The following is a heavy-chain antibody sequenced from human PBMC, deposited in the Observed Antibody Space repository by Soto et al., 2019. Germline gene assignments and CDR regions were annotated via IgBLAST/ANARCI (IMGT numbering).Heavy chain of an antibody. D-gene: IGHD3-10*01. CDR1: GFSFSDHH. CDR3: AGDPYYYASDY. CDR2: ISGSGTTI. V-gene: IGHV3-11*01. J-gene: IGHJ4*02. Sequence: GGYLRLSCEASGFSFSDHHMTWIRQAPGKGLEWVSYISGSGTTIYYTDSVKGRFTVSRDNAKNSVYLHMNSLRAEDTAVYYCAGDPYYYASDYWGQGNLVTVSS.